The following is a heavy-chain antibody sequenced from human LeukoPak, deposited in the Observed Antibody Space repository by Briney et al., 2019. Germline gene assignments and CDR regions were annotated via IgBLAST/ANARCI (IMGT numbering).Heavy chain of an antibody. CDR3: ATVFRNSGPDWYFDL. J-gene: IGHJ2*01. D-gene: IGHD1-14*01. CDR2: FGPEDGET. V-gene: IGHV1-24*01. CDR1: GYTLTELS. Sequence: ASVKVSCKVSGYTLTELSMHWVRQAPGKGLEWMGGFGPEDGETIYAQKFQGRVTMTEDTSTDTAYMELSSLRSEDTAVYYCATVFRNSGPDWYFDLWGRGTLVTVSS.